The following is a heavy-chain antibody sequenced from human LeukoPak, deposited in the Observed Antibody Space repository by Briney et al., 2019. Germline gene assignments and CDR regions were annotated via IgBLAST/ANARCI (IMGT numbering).Heavy chain of an antibody. CDR3: ARCGSIVVGATTRYHYYYYYGMDV. J-gene: IGHJ6*02. D-gene: IGHD1-26*01. V-gene: IGHV5-51*01. CDR1: GYSFTSYW. Sequence: GESLQISCKGSGYSFTSYWIGWVRQMPGKGLEWMGIIYPGDSDTRYSPSFQGQVTISADKSISTAYLQWSSLKASDTAMYYCARCGSIVVGATTRYHYYYYYGMDVWGQGTTVTVSS. CDR2: IYPGDSDT.